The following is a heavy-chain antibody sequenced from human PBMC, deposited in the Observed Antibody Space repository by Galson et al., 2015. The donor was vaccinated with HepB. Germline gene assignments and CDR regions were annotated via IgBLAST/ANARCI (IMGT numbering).Heavy chain of an antibody. J-gene: IGHJ3*02. V-gene: IGHV1-18*04. CDR3: ARDQDITMIVVVIGDAFDI. CDR2: ISAYNGNT. D-gene: IGHD3-22*01. Sequence: SVKVSCKASGYTFTSYGISWVRQAPGQGLEWMGWISAYNGNTNYAQKLQGRVTMTTDPSTSTAYMELRSLRSDDTAVYYCARDQDITMIVVVIGDAFDIWGQGTMVTVSS. CDR1: GYTFTSYG.